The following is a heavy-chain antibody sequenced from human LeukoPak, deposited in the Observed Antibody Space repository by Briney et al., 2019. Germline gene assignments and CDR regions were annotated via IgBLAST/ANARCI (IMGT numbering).Heavy chain of an antibody. Sequence: PGGSLRLSCAASGFTLTNYAMSWVRQAPGKGLEWVAVIWYDGSNKYYADSVKGRFTISRDNSKNTLYLQMNSLRAEDTAVYYCARAETTVTTLDYWGQGTLVTVSS. CDR1: GFTLTNYA. V-gene: IGHV3-33*08. CDR3: ARAETTVTTLDY. CDR2: IWYDGSNK. D-gene: IGHD4-17*01. J-gene: IGHJ4*02.